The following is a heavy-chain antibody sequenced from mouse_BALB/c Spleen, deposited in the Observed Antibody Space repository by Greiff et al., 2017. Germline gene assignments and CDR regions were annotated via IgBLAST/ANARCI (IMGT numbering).Heavy chain of an antibody. Sequence: EVHLVESGGGLVQPGGSLKLSCAASGFTFSSYGMSWVRQTPDKRLELVATINSNGGSTYYPDSVKGRFTISRDNAKNTLYLQLSSLRSEDTAMYYWARFEGWGQGTLVTVSA. V-gene: IGHV5-6-3*01. CDR3: ARFEG. CDR1: GFTFSSYG. J-gene: IGHJ3*01. CDR2: INSNGGST.